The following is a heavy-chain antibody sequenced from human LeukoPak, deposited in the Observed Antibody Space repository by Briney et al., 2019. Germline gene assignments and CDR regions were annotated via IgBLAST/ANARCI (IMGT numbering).Heavy chain of an antibody. CDR1: GFTFSSYA. J-gene: IGHJ6*02. Sequence: GGSLRLSCAASGFTFSSYAMSWVRQAPGKGLEWVSAISGSGGSTYYADSVKGRFTISRDNSKNTLYLQMNSLRAEDTAVYYCAKVGAPDSVTMVRGVITPLALSYGMDVWGQGTTVTVSS. CDR2: ISGSGGST. D-gene: IGHD3-10*01. CDR3: AKVGAPDSVTMVRGVITPLALSYGMDV. V-gene: IGHV3-23*01.